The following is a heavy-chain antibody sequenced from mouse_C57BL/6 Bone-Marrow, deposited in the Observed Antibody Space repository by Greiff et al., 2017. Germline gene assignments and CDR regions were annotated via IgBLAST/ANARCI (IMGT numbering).Heavy chain of an antibody. D-gene: IGHD2-2*01. V-gene: IGHV5-4*01. CDR1: GFTFSSYA. CDR3: ARDRKMGYDCYAMDY. Sequence: EVKLVESGGGLVKPGGSLKLSCAASGFTFSSYAMSWVRQTPEKRLEWVATISDGGSYTYYPDNVKGRFTISRDNAKNNLYLQMSHLKSEDTAMYYCARDRKMGYDCYAMDYWGQGTSGTVSS. J-gene: IGHJ4*01. CDR2: ISDGGSYT.